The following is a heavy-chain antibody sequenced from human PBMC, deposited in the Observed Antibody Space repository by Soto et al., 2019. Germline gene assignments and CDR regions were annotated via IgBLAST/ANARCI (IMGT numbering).Heavy chain of an antibody. CDR2: ISAHNGNT. Sequence: QLHLVQSGAEGKKPGASVKVSCKGSGYTFTTYGITWVRQAPGQGLEWMGWISAHNGNTNYAPKLQGRVTVTRDTSTSTAYMELRSLVSDDTAVDYCARGRYGDYWGQGALVTVS. V-gene: IGHV1-18*01. CDR1: GYTFTTYG. J-gene: IGHJ4*02. D-gene: IGHD1-1*01. CDR3: ARGRYGDY.